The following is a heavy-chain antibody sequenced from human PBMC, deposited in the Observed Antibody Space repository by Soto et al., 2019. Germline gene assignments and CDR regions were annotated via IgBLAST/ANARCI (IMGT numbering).Heavy chain of an antibody. V-gene: IGHV4-59*12. D-gene: IGHD6-13*01. Sequence: SETLSLTCTVSGGSISSYYWSWIRQPPGKGLEWIGYIYYSGSTNYNPSLKSRVTISVDTSKNQFSLKLSSVTAADTAVYYCARGWYAGSFDYWGQGTLVTVSS. CDR1: GGSISSYY. J-gene: IGHJ4*02. CDR2: IYYSGST. CDR3: ARGWYAGSFDY.